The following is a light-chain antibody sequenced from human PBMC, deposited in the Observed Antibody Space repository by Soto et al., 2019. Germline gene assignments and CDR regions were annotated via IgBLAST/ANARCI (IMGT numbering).Light chain of an antibody. CDR3: QQYNTYPWT. J-gene: IGKJ1*01. CDR2: DAS. CDR1: QTISSW. V-gene: IGKV1-5*01. Sequence: PSTLSVSVGDRVTSTCRASQTISSWLAWYQQKPGKAPKLLLYDASTLQSGVPSRFSGSGSGTDFTLTISRLHPDDFATYYCQQYNTYPWTFGQGTKVDIK.